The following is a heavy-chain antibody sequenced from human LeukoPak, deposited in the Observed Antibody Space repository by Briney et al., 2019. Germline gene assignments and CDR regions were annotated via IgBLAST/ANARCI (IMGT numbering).Heavy chain of an antibody. J-gene: IGHJ4*02. CDR1: GFTFSSYW. V-gene: IGHV3-30-3*01. CDR3: ASGSLTIFGVLIRKYYFDY. Sequence: GGSLRLSRAASGFTFSSYWMSWVRQAPGKGLEWVAVISYDGSNKYYADSVRGRFTISRDNSKNTLYLQMNSLRAEDTAVYYCASGSLTIFGVLIRKYYFDYWGQGTLVTVSS. D-gene: IGHD3-3*01. CDR2: ISYDGSNK.